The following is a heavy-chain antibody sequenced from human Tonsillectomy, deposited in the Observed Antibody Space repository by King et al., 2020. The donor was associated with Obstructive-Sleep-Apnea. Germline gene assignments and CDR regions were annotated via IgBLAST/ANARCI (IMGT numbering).Heavy chain of an antibody. CDR3: ARGTDIVVVPAARRVDY. CDR1: GGSISSGDYY. Sequence: QLQESGPGLVKPSQTLSLTCTVSGGSISSGDYYWSWIRQPPGKGLEWIGYIYYSGSTYYNPSLKSRVTISVDTSKNQFSLKLSSVTAADTAVYYCARGTDIVVVPAARRVDYWGQGTLVTVSS. D-gene: IGHD2-2*01. CDR2: IYYSGST. V-gene: IGHV4-30-4*01. J-gene: IGHJ4*02.